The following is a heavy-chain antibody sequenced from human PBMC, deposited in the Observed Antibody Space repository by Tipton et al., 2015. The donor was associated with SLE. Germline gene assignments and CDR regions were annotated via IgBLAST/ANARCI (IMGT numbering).Heavy chain of an antibody. CDR3: VRGYNYGPGYYFDY. CDR2: IHYSGNT. J-gene: IGHJ4*02. V-gene: IGHV4-59*08. Sequence: TLSLTCTVSGGSMSSHYWSWIRQPPGKGLEWIGYIHYSGNTDYNPSLKSRVTISVDTSKNQFSLRLSSVTAADTAVYYCVRGYNYGPGYYFDYWGRGTLVTVSS. CDR1: GGSMSSHY. D-gene: IGHD5-24*01.